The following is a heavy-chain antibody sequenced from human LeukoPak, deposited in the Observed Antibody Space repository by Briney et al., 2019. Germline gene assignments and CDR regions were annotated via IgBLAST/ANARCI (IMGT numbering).Heavy chain of an antibody. J-gene: IGHJ4*02. CDR3: ARVTGYTIEDYFDY. Sequence: SETLSLTCTVSGGSINSYYWSWIRQPPGEGLQWIGCIHYSGSTNYNPSLKSRVTISVKTSKNQFSLKLKSVTAADTAVYYCARVTGYTIEDYFDYWGQGTLVTVSS. CDR1: GGSINSYY. CDR2: IHYSGST. V-gene: IGHV4-59*01. D-gene: IGHD3-9*01.